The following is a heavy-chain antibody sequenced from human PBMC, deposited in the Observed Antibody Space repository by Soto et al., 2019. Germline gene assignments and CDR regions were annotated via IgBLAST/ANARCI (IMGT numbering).Heavy chain of an antibody. J-gene: IGHJ4*02. V-gene: IGHV1-69*13. CDR2: IIPIFGTA. CDR1: GGTFSSYA. Sequence: ASVKVSCKASGGTFSSYAISWVRQAPGQGLEWMGGIIPIFGTANYAQKFQGRVTITADESTSTAYMELSSLRSEDKAVYYCARVEQQLFYFDYWGQGTLVTVSS. D-gene: IGHD6-13*01. CDR3: ARVEQQLFYFDY.